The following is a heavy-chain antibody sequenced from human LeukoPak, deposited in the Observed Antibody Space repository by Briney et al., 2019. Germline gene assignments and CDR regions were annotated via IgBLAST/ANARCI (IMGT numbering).Heavy chain of an antibody. J-gene: IGHJ3*02. CDR3: ARDHSDFWSGYYTDHRAFDI. V-gene: IGHV4-30-4*08. CDR1: GGSISSGDYY. CDR2: IYYSGST. Sequence: PSETLSLTCTVSGGSISSGDYYWSWIRQPPGKGLEWIGYIYYSGSTYYNPSRKSRITISVDTSKTQFSLKLSSVTAADTAVYYCARDHSDFWSGYYTDHRAFDIWGQGTMVTVSS. D-gene: IGHD3-3*01.